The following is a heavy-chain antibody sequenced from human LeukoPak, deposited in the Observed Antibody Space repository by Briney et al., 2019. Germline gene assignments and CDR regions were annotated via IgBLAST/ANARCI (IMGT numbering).Heavy chain of an antibody. J-gene: IGHJ4*02. CDR3: ARAMKGNSYVTY. V-gene: IGHV1-3*01. Sequence: GGSLRLSCAASGFTFTSYAMHWVRQAPGQRLEWMGWINAGNGNTKYSQKFQGRVTITRDTSASTAYMELSSLRSEDTAVYYGARAMKGNSYVTYGGQGPLAPV. D-gene: IGHD5-18*01. CDR1: GFTFTSYA. CDR2: INAGNGNT.